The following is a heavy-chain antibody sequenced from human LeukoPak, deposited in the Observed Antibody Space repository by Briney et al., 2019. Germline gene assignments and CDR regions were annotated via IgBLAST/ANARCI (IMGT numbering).Heavy chain of an antibody. J-gene: IGHJ3*02. CDR2: ISGSGGST. V-gene: IGHV3-23*01. Sequence: PGGSLRLSCAASGFTFSSCAMTWVRQAPGKGLEWVSTISGSGGSTYYADSVKGRFTISRDNSKSTLYLQMNSLRVGDSALYYCAKDLYYDSSGCDYEGAFDSWGRGTMVTVSS. CDR3: AKDLYYDSSGCDYEGAFDS. D-gene: IGHD3-22*01. CDR1: GFTFSSCA.